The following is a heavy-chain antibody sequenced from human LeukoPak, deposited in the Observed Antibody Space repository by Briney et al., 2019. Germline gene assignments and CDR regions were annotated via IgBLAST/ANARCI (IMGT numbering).Heavy chain of an antibody. CDR1: GGTFSSYA. J-gene: IGHJ4*02. Sequence: ASVKVSCKASGGTFSSYAISWVRQAPGQGLEWMGRIIPILGIANSAQKFQGRVTITADKSTSTAYMELSSLRSEDTAVYYCARGRAVAGKTYYFDYWGQGTLVTVSS. CDR3: ARGRAVAGKTYYFDY. V-gene: IGHV1-69*04. D-gene: IGHD6-19*01. CDR2: IIPILGIA.